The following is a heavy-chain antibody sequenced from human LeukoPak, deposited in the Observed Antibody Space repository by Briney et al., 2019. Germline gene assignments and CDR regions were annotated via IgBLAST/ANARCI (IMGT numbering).Heavy chain of an antibody. CDR2: INHSGST. V-gene: IGHV4-34*01. D-gene: IGHD3-10*01. J-gene: IGHJ6*02. Sequence: SETLSLTCAVYGGSFSGYYWSWIRQPPGKGLEWIGEINHSGSTNYNPSLKSRVTISVDTSKNQFSLQLNSVTPEDTAVYYCARTITMVRGVMAYYYYGMDVWGQGTTVTVSS. CDR1: GGSFSGYY. CDR3: ARTITMVRGVMAYYYYGMDV.